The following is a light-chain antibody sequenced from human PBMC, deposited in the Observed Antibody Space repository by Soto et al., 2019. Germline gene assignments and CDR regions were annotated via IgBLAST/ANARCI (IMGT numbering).Light chain of an antibody. CDR1: QSISSNS. Sequence: EIVLTQSPGTLSLSPGERATLSCRASQSISSNSLAWYQQKPGQAPRLLIYGASSRATGIPDRFSDSGAGTDFTLTISRLEPEDFAVYYCQQYGSPPPTFGQGTKVEIK. CDR2: GAS. V-gene: IGKV3-20*01. CDR3: QQYGSPPPT. J-gene: IGKJ1*01.